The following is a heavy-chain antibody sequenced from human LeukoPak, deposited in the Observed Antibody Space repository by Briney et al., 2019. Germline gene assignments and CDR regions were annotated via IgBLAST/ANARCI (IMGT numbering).Heavy chain of an antibody. CDR2: TYYRSTWYN. D-gene: IGHD2-2*01. CDR1: GDSVSSNSVT. CDR3: ARRLTQYDCFDP. V-gene: IGHV6-1*01. J-gene: IGHJ5*02. Sequence: SQTLSLTCAISGDSVSSNSVTWNWIRQSPSRGLEWLGRTYYRSTWYNDYAVSVRGRITVNPDTSKNQFSLHLNSVTPEDTAVYYCARRLTQYDCFDPWGQGILATVSS.